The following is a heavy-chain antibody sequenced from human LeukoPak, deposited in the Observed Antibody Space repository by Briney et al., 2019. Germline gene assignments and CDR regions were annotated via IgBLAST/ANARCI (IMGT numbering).Heavy chain of an antibody. J-gene: IGHJ4*02. CDR1: GYTFTSYA. V-gene: IGHV1-3*01. Sequence: ASVKVSCKASGYTFTSYAMHWVRQAPGQRLEWMGWINAGNGNTKYSQKFQGRVTITRDTSASTAYMELSSLRSEDTAVYYCARETYYYGSGSYSLDYWGQGTLVTVSS. D-gene: IGHD3-10*01. CDR2: INAGNGNT. CDR3: ARETYYYGSGSYSLDY.